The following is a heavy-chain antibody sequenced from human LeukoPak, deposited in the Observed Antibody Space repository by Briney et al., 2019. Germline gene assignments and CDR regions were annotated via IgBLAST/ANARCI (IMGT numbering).Heavy chain of an antibody. D-gene: IGHD6-13*01. Sequence: PGRSLRLSCAASGFTFSSYAMHWVRQAPGKGLEWVAVISYDGSNKYYADSVKGRFTISRDNAKNSLYLQMNSLRAEDTAVYYCARDPAAAGIVGANYYYMDVWGKGTTVTISS. CDR1: GFTFSSYA. CDR2: ISYDGSNK. V-gene: IGHV3-30*04. CDR3: ARDPAAAGIVGANYYYMDV. J-gene: IGHJ6*03.